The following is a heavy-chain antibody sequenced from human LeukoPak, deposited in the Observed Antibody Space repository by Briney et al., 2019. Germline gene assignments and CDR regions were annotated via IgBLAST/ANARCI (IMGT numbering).Heavy chain of an antibody. CDR3: TTDLGYCSSTSCYTRKEY. V-gene: IGHV3-15*01. CDR2: IKSKTDGGTT. Sequence: SGGPQRLSCAASGFTFSNAWMSWVRQAPGKGLEWVGRIKSKTDGGTTDYAAPVKGRFTISRDDSKNTLYLQMNSLKTEDTAVYYCTTDLGYCSSTSCYTRKEYWGQGTLVTVSS. CDR1: GFTFSNAW. D-gene: IGHD2-2*02. J-gene: IGHJ4*02.